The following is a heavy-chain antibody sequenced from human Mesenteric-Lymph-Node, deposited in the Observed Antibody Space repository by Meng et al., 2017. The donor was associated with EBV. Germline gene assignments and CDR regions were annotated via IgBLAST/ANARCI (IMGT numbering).Heavy chain of an antibody. J-gene: IGHJ4*02. D-gene: IGHD6-13*01. V-gene: IGHV4-30-4*01. CDR2: IYYSGDT. CDR1: GGSISSGGYY. Sequence: QVHVQESGPGLVKPSQTLSLTCAVSGGSISSGGYYWSWIRQPPGKGLEWIGYIYYSGDTYYNPSLKSRVTISVDTSKNQFSLKLSSVTAADTAVYYCVGGVAADGSVDYWGQGTLVTVSS. CDR3: VGGVAADGSVDY.